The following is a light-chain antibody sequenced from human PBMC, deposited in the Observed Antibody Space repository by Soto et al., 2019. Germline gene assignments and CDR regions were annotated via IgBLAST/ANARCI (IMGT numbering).Light chain of an antibody. CDR2: AAS. CDR3: QQYDQWWT. CDR1: QSIGSS. V-gene: IGKV3-15*01. J-gene: IGKJ1*01. Sequence: EIVMTQSPATLSVSPGERATLSCRASQSIGSSLAWYQVEPGQAPRLLIYAASTRVAGIPDRFSGSGSGTEFTLTISSLQSGDFRVYFCQQYDQWWTFGQGTKVEVK.